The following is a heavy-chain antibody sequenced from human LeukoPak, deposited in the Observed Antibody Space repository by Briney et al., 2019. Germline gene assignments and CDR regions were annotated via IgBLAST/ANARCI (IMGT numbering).Heavy chain of an antibody. CDR3: ARSEQQLAAIDY. Sequence: PEGSLRLSCAASGFTFSSYSMNWVRQAPGKGLEWVSSISSSSSYIYYADSVKGRFTISRDNAKNSLYLQMNSLRAEDTAVYYCARSEQQLAAIDYWGQGTLVTVSS. J-gene: IGHJ4*02. V-gene: IGHV3-21*01. CDR1: GFTFSSYS. D-gene: IGHD6-13*01. CDR2: ISSSSSYI.